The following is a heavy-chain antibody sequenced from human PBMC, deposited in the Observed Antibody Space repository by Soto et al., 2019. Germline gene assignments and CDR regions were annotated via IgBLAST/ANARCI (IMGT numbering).Heavy chain of an antibody. CDR3: ARDKPDIVVVPAAIGGYGMDV. CDR2: IIPIFGTA. Sequence: PVKVSCKASGGTFSSYAISWVRQAPGQGLEWMGGIIPIFGTANYAQKFQGRVTITADESTSTAYMELSSLRSEDTAVYYCARDKPDIVVVPAAIGGYGMDVWGQGTTVTVSS. V-gene: IGHV1-69*13. D-gene: IGHD2-2*01. J-gene: IGHJ6*02. CDR1: GGTFSSYA.